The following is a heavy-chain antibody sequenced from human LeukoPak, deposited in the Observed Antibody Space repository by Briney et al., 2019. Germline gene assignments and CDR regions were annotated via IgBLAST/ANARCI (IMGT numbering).Heavy chain of an antibody. CDR1: GVSISSSNSY. V-gene: IGHV4-39*01. CDR3: ARQTGSGLFILP. J-gene: IGHJ4*02. CDR2: IYYSGNT. Sequence: SETLSLTCTVSGVSISSSNSYWGWIGQPPGKGLEWIGSIYYSGNTYYNASLKSQVSISIDTSKNQFSLRLTSVTAADTAVYYCARQTGSGLFILPGGQGTLVTVSS. D-gene: IGHD3/OR15-3a*01.